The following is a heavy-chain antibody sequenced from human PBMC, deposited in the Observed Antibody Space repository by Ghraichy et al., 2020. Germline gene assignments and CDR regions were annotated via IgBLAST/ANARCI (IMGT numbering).Heavy chain of an antibody. CDR2: IYYSGST. CDR1: GGSISSSSYY. Sequence: SETLYLTCTVSGGSISSSSYYWGWIRQPPGKGLEWIGSIYYSGSTYYNPSLKSRVTISVDTSKNQFSLKLSSVTAADTAVYYCARQVVVVAALYWFDPWGQGTLVTVSS. CDR3: ARQVVVVAALYWFDP. J-gene: IGHJ5*02. V-gene: IGHV4-39*01. D-gene: IGHD2-15*01.